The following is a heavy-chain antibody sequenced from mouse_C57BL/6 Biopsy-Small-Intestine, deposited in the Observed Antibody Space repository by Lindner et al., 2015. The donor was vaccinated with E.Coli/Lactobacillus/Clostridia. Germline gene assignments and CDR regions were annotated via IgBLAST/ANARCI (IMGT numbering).Heavy chain of an antibody. V-gene: IGHV1-81*01. CDR3: ARRGSSHAMDY. J-gene: IGHJ4*01. CDR2: IYPRSGNT. CDR1: GYTFTSYG. Sequence: VQLQESGAELARPGASVKLSCKASGYTFTSYGISWVKQRTGQGLEWIGEIYPRSGNTYYNEKFKGKATLTADKSSSTAYMELRSLTSEDSAVYFCARRGSSHAMDYWGQGTSVTVSS.